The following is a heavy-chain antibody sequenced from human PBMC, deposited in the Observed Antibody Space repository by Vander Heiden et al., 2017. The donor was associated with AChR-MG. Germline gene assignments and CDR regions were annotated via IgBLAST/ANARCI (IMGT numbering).Heavy chain of an antibody. CDR2: ISGSGGST. CDR3: ARSRSITRRVVVDYFDY. Sequence: EVQLLESGGGLVQPGGSLRLSCAASGFTFSSYAMSWVRQAPGKGLEWVSAISGSGGSTYYADSVKGRVTISRDNSKNTLYLQMNSLRAEDTAVYYCARSRSITRRVVVDYFDYWGQGPLVTLSS. J-gene: IGHJ4*02. V-gene: IGHV3-23*01. CDR1: GFTFSSYA. D-gene: IGHD3-22*01.